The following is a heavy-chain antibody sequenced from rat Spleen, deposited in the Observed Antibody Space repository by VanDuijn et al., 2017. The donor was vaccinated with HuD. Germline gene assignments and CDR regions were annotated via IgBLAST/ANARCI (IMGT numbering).Heavy chain of an antibody. D-gene: IGHD1-11*01. CDR2: ITNTGGST. J-gene: IGHJ1*01. V-gene: IGHV5-27*01. Sequence: EVQLVESGGGLVQPGRSLKVSCEASGFTFRNFDMAWVRQAPTKGLEWVASITNTGGSTYYPDSVKGRFTISRDNAKSTLYLQMNSLRSEDTATYYCTRATTGSFWGPGTMVTVSS. CDR1: GFTFRNFD. CDR3: TRATTGSF.